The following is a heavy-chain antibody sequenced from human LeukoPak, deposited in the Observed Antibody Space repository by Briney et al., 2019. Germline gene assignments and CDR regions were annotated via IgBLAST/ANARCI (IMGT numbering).Heavy chain of an antibody. CDR3: AGRTYYDFWSGYFW. V-gene: IGHV3-23*01. CDR2: ISGSGGST. Sequence: PGGSLRLSCAASGFTFSGYAMSWVRQAPGKGLEWVSAISGSGGSTYYADSVKGRFTISRDNSKNTLYLQMNSLRAEDTAVYYCAGRTYYDFWSGYFWWGQGTLVTVSS. D-gene: IGHD3-3*01. J-gene: IGHJ4*02. CDR1: GFTFSGYA.